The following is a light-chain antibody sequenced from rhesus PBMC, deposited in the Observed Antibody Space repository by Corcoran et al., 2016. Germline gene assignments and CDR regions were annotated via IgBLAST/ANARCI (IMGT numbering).Light chain of an antibody. Sequence: DIQMTQSPSSLSASVGDRVTITCRASLAISSWLAWYPQQLGKAPKHLFYVASSLQTGVPSRFSGRGSGTEYTLTISSLEPDDFGTYYCQQYANLPLTFGGGTKVEIK. CDR2: VAS. CDR3: QQYANLPLT. CDR1: LAISSW. J-gene: IGKJ4*01. V-gene: IGKV1-19*01.